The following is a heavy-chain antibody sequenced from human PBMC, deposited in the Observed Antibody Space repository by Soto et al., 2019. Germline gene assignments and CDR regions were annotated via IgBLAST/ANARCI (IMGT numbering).Heavy chain of an antibody. CDR3: AKWSRSDVY. CDR1: GFTFSNFA. J-gene: IGHJ4*02. CDR2: VSIGGSYT. Sequence: GSLRLSCAASGFTFSNFAMGWVRQAPGEGLEWVSSVSIGGSYTTYADSVRGRFTISRDNAKNTLDLQMNSLRAEDTAVYSCAKWSRSDVYWGRGTLVTVS. D-gene: IGHD2-21*01. V-gene: IGHV3-23*01.